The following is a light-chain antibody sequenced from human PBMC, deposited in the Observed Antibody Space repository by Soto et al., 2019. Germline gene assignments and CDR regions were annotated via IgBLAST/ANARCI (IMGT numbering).Light chain of an antibody. CDR2: EVT. V-gene: IGLV2-14*01. CDR3: SSYSSSSTLGV. J-gene: IGLJ3*02. CDR1: RSDIGIFNY. Sequence: QSALTQPASVSGSPRQSITISCSGTRSDIGIFNYVSWYQQHPGKAPKLIISEVTNRPSGVSDRFSGSKSGNTASLNISGLQADDEADYYCSSYSSSSTLGVFGGGTKLTVL.